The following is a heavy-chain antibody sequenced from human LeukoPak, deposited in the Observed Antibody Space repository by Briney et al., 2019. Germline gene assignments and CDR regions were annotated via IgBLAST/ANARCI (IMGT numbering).Heavy chain of an antibody. D-gene: IGHD6-13*01. CDR1: GFMVGHKY. CDR2: LYNGGNT. CDR3: AREISRNDAFVI. Sequence: GGSLRLSCAASGFMVGHKYMSWVRQAPGKGLEWVSVLYNGGNTYYADSVKGRFTVSRDNSKNTLYLQMNSLRAEDTAVYYCAREISRNDAFVIWGQGTMVTVSS. V-gene: IGHV3-66*01. J-gene: IGHJ3*02.